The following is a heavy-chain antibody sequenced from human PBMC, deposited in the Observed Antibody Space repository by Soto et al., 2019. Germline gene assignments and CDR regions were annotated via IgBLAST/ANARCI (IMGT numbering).Heavy chain of an antibody. CDR1: GGYISSGGYY. V-gene: IGHV4-31*03. J-gene: IGHJ4*02. CDR3: ARSSTSANYFDY. D-gene: IGHD2-2*01. Sequence: QVQLQESGPGLVKPSQTLSLTCTISGGYISSGGYYWSWIRQHPGKGLEWIGYISYSGSTYYNPSLKSRVTISVDTSKNQFSLKMSSVTAADTAVYYCARSSTSANYFDYWGQGTLVTVSS. CDR2: ISYSGST.